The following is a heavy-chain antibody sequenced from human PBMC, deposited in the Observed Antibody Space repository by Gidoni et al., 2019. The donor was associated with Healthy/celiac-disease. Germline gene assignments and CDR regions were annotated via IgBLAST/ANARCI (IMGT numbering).Heavy chain of an antibody. D-gene: IGHD6-13*01. J-gene: IGHJ4*02. CDR1: GGSFSGYY. CDR2: INHSGST. CDR3: ARLVGYSSSWYVGRLRGDFDY. V-gene: IGHV4-34*01. Sequence: QVQLQQWGAGLLKPSETLSLTCAVYGGSFSGYYLSWIRQPPGKGLEWIGEINHSGSTNYNPSLKSRVTISVDTSKNQFSLKLSSVTAADTAVYYCARLVGYSSSWYVGRLRGDFDYWGQGTLVTVSS.